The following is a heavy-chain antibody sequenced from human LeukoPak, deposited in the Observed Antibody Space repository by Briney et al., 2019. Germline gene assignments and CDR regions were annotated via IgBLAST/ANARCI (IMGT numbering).Heavy chain of an antibody. D-gene: IGHD1-26*01. CDR3: ARDSQWELLPHFDY. Sequence: SVKVSCKASGGTFSSYAISWVRQAPGQGLEWMGRIIPIIGTANYAQKFQGRVTITTDESTSTAYMELSSLRSEDTAVYYCARDSQWELLPHFDYWGQGTLVTVSS. CDR1: GGTFSSYA. J-gene: IGHJ4*02. CDR2: IIPIIGTA. V-gene: IGHV1-69*05.